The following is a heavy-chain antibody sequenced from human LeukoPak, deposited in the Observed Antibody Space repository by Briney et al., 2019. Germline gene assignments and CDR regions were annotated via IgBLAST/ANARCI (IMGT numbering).Heavy chain of an antibody. V-gene: IGHV1-8*03. D-gene: IGHD3-22*01. Sequence: GASVKVCCKASGYTFTSYDINWGRQATGQGLEWMGWMNPNSGNTGYAQKFQGRVTITRNTSISTAYMELSSLRSEDTAVYYCARGHYDSSGYYWFDPWGQGTLVTVSS. J-gene: IGHJ5*02. CDR1: GYTFTSYD. CDR2: MNPNSGNT. CDR3: ARGHYDSSGYYWFDP.